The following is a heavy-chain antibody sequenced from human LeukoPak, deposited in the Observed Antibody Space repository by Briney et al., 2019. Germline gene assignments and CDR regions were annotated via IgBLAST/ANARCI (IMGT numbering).Heavy chain of an antibody. J-gene: IGHJ4*02. D-gene: IGHD6-13*01. Sequence: PSETLSLTCTVSGGSISSYYWSWIRQPPGKGLEWIGYIYYSGSTNYNPSLKSRVTISVDTSKNQFSLKLSSVTAADTAVYYCATLAPGYSSSWDPIDYWGQGTLVTVSS. CDR2: IYYSGST. V-gene: IGHV4-59*08. CDR3: ATLAPGYSSSWDPIDY. CDR1: GGSISSYY.